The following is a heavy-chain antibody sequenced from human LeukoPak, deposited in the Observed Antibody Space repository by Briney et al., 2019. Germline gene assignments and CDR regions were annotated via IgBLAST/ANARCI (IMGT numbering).Heavy chain of an antibody. V-gene: IGHV4-59*08. CDR1: GGSFSGYY. Sequence: SETLSLTCAVYGGSFSGYYWSWIRQPPGKGLEWIGYIYYSGSTNYNPSLKSRVTISVDTSKNQFSLKLSSVTAADTAVYYCARHSRLDKSSLSWADYWGQGTLVTVSS. D-gene: IGHD2-2*03. CDR2: IYYSGST. J-gene: IGHJ4*02. CDR3: ARHSRLDKSSLSWADY.